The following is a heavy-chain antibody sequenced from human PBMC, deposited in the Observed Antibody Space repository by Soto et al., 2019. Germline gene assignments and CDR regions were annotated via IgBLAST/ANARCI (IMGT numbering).Heavy chain of an antibody. V-gene: IGHV4-31*03. CDR2: IYYSGST. Sequence: SETLSLTCTVSGGSISSGGYYWSWIRQHPGKGLEWIGYIYYSGSTYYNPSLKSRVTISVDTSKNQFSLKLSSVTAADTAVYNCARVHPRPPLIGYWGQGTLVTVSS. CDR1: GGSISSGGYY. J-gene: IGHJ4*02. CDR3: ARVHPRPPLIGY. D-gene: IGHD3-9*01.